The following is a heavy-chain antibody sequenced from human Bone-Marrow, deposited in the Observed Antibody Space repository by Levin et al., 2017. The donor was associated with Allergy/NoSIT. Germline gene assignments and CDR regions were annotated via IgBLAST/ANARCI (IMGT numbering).Heavy chain of an antibody. D-gene: IGHD2-21*01. CDR3: AKFFGAAIAPGDWFDP. V-gene: IGHV3-23*01. CDR2: ISATGGST. CDR1: GFTFSAYA. J-gene: IGHJ5*02. Sequence: GGSLRLSCDASGFTFSAYAMSWVRQAPGKGLEWLSSISATGGSTYYAESVKGRFTVSRDNSKNTLFLQMNTLRAEDTAVYYCAKFFGAAIAPGDWFDPWGRGSQVTVSS.